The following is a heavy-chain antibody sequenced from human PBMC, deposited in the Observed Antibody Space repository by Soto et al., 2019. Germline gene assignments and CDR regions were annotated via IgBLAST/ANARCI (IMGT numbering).Heavy chain of an antibody. CDR1: GGTFSSYA. J-gene: IGHJ5*02. CDR2: IIPIFGTA. D-gene: IGHD3-3*01. V-gene: IGHV1-69*13. CDR3: ARGPPDHITIFGVVLGWFDP. Sequence: SVKVSCKASGGTFSSYAISWVRQAPGQGLEWMGGIIPIFGTANYAQKFQGRVTITADESTSTAYMELSSLRSEDTAVYYCARGPPDHITIFGVVLGWFDPWGQGTLVTVSS.